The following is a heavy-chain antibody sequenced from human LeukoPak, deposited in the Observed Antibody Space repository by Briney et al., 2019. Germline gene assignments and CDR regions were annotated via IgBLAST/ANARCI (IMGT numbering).Heavy chain of an antibody. Sequence: PGGSLRLSCEASGFTFSSYAMHWVRQAPGKGLEWVAVISYDGSNKYYADSVKGRFTISRDNSKNTLYLQMNSLRAEDTAVYYCARDLIAAAGAGLDYWGQGTLVTVSS. V-gene: IGHV3-30*04. CDR1: GFTFSSYA. J-gene: IGHJ4*02. CDR3: ARDLIAAAGAGLDY. CDR2: ISYDGSNK. D-gene: IGHD6-13*01.